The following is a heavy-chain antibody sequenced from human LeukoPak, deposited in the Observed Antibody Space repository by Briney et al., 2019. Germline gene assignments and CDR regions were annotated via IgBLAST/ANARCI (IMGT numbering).Heavy chain of an antibody. CDR2: IYYSGST. J-gene: IGHJ4*02. V-gene: IGHV4-39*07. D-gene: IGHD6-19*01. CDR3: ARAREWLPRG. Sequence: PSETLPLTCTVSGGSIGSSSYYWGWIRQPPGKGLEWIGSIYYSGSTYYNPSLKSRVTTSVDTSKNQFSLKLSSVTAADTAVYYCARAREWLPRGWGQGTLVTVSS. CDR1: GGSIGSSSYY.